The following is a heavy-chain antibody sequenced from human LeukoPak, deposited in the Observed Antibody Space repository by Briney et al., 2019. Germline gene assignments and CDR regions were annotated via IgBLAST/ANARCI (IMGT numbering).Heavy chain of an antibody. CDR1: GGSISSGGYY. V-gene: IGHV4-30-2*01. CDR3: ARESAAAAIDY. CDR2: IYHSGST. D-gene: IGHD6-13*01. J-gene: IGHJ4*02. Sequence: SQTLSLTCTVSGGSISSGGYYWSSIRQPPGKGLEWIGYIYHSGSTYYNPSLKCRVTISVDRSKNQFSLKLSSVTAADTAVYYCARESAAAAIDYWGQGTLVTVSS.